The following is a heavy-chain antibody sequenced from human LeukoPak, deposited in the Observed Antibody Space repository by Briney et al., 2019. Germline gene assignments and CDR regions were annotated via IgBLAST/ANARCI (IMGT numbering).Heavy chain of an antibody. V-gene: IGHV3-23*01. Sequence: GGSLRLSCAASGFTFSSYAMSWVRQAPGKGLEWVSAISGSGGSTYYADSVKGRFTISRDNSKNTLYLQMNSLRAEDTAVYYCVKAITMIVVVSAFDIWGQGTMVTVSS. D-gene: IGHD3-22*01. CDR1: GFTFSSYA. J-gene: IGHJ3*02. CDR2: ISGSGGST. CDR3: VKAITMIVVVSAFDI.